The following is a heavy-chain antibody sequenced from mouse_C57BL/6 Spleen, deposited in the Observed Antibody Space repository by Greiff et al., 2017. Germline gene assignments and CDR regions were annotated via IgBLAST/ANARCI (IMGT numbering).Heavy chain of an antibody. CDR2: INPSSGYT. CDR3: ASSVGNFAWFAD. J-gene: IGHJ3*01. Sequence: QVQLQQSGAELARPGASVKMSCKASGYTFTSYTMHWVKQRPGQGLEWIGYINPSSGYTKYNQKFKDKATLTADKSSSTAYMQLSSLTSEDSAVYYCASSVGNFAWFADWGEGTLVTVSA. D-gene: IGHD2-1*01. CDR1: GYTFTSYT. V-gene: IGHV1-4*01.